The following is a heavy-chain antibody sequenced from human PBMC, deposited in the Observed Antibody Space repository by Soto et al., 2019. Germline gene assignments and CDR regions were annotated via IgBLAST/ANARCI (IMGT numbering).Heavy chain of an antibody. Sequence: GGSLRLSCAASGFTFSSYGMHWVRQAPGKGLEWVAVISYDGSNKYYADSVKGRFTISRDNSTSTAYMELRSLRSDDTAVYYCARVVNDYIWGSYRLNWFDPWGQGTLVTVSS. D-gene: IGHD3-16*02. J-gene: IGHJ5*02. CDR1: GFTFSSYG. CDR2: ISYDGSNK. V-gene: IGHV3-30*03. CDR3: ARVVNDYIWGSYRLNWFDP.